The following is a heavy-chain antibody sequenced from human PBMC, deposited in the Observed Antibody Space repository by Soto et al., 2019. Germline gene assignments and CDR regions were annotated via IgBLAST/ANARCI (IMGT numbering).Heavy chain of an antibody. V-gene: IGHV4-31*03. CDR3: ARYSNWYYFDY. Sequence: PSETLSLTCTVSGGSISSGGYYWSWMRQHPGKGLEWIGYIYYSGSTYYNTSLKSRVTISVDTSKNQFSLKLSSVTAADTAVYYCARYSNWYYFDYWGQGTLVTVSS. CDR1: GGSISSGGYY. D-gene: IGHD4-4*01. J-gene: IGHJ4*02. CDR2: IYYSGST.